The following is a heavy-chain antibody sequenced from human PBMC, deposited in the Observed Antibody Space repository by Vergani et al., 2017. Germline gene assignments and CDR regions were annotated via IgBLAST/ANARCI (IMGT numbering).Heavy chain of an antibody. CDR2: IQTDGSST. CDR1: GFTFSSYW. CDR3: SRDRGSWYGVDY. Sequence: EVQLVESGGGLVQPGGSLRLSCAASGFTFSSYWMHWVRQPPGKGLVWVSRIQTDGSSTSYADSVKGLLTIFRDNAKSTLYLQMNSLRADDTAVYYCSRDRGSWYGVDYWGQGTMVTVSS. V-gene: IGHV3-74*01. J-gene: IGHJ4*02. D-gene: IGHD6-13*01.